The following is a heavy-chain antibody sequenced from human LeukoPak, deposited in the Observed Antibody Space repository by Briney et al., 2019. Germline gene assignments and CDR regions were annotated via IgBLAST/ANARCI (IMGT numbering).Heavy chain of an antibody. V-gene: IGHV3-9*01. CDR3: ARGNVVIAFDI. CDR2: ISWNSGSI. Sequence: PGGSLRLSCAASGFTFDDYAMHWVRQAPGKGLEWVSGISWNSGSIGYADSVKGRFTISRDNAKNSLYLQMNSLRAEDTALYYCARGNVVIAFDIWGQGTMVTVSS. D-gene: IGHD3-22*01. CDR1: GFTFDDYA. J-gene: IGHJ3*02.